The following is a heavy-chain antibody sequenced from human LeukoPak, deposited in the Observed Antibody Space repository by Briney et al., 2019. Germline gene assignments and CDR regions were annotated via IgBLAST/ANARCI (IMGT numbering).Heavy chain of an antibody. Sequence: QPGGSLRLSCAASGFTFSSYAMHWVRQAPGKGLEWVAVISYDGSNKYYADSVKGRFTISRDNSKNTLYLQMNSLRAEDTAVYYCARDKQLVGAAHDAFDIWGQGTMVTVSS. V-gene: IGHV3-30*04. CDR3: ARDKQLVGAAHDAFDI. CDR1: GFTFSSYA. J-gene: IGHJ3*02. D-gene: IGHD2-15*01. CDR2: ISYDGSNK.